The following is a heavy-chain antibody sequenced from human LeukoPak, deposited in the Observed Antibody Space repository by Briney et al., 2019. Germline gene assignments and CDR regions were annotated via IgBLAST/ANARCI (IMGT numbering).Heavy chain of an antibody. V-gene: IGHV1-46*01. CDR1: GYTFTIYY. CDR2: SNPSGGST. J-gene: IGHJ4*02. Sequence: ASVKVSCTASGYTFTIYYIHWVRQAPGQGLEWMGMSNPSGGSTSYAQKFPCRVTITSDTSTTTVSLELSRLRSVDTAVHYRAWGINGWDFHWSFVCWGRGTLISVRS. D-gene: IGHD3-9*01. CDR3: AWGINGWDFHWSFVC.